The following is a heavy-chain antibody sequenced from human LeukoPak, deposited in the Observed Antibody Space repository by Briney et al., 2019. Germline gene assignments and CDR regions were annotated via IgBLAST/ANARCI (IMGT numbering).Heavy chain of an antibody. J-gene: IGHJ5*02. CDR2: ISAYNDNT. CDR1: GYTFTSYG. V-gene: IGHV1-18*01. D-gene: IGHD7-27*01. CDR3: ARDGLTGDERFDP. Sequence: ASVKVSCKASGYTFTSYGISWVRQAPGQGLEWMGWISAYNDNTNYSQKFQGRVTMTTDTSTSTAYMELRSLRSDDTAVYYCARDGLTGDERFDPWGQRTLVTVSS.